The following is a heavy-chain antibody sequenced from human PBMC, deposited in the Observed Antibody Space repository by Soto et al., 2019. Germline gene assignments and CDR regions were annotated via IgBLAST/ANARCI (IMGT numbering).Heavy chain of an antibody. D-gene: IGHD6-6*01. Sequence: PGGSLRLSCAASGFTFSSYAMSWVRQAPGKGLEWVSAISGSGGSTYYADSVKGRFTIPRDNSKNTLYLQMNSLRAEDTAVYYCAKDLRSSSFTIGFDPWGQGTLVTVSS. CDR3: AKDLRSSSFTIGFDP. J-gene: IGHJ5*02. CDR1: GFTFSSYA. CDR2: ISGSGGST. V-gene: IGHV3-23*01.